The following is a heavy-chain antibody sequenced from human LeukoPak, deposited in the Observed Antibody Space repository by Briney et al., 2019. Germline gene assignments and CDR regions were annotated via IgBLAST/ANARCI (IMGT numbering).Heavy chain of an antibody. D-gene: IGHD1-26*01. CDR2: ISGSGGST. V-gene: IGHV3-23*01. J-gene: IGHJ4*02. CDR1: GFTFSSYA. CDR3: AKARWELLDDFDY. Sequence: PGGTLRLSCSASGFTFSSYAMSWVRQAPGKGLEWVSAISGSGGSTYYADSVKGRFTISRDNSKNTLYLQMNSLRAEDTAVYYCAKARWELLDDFDYWGQGTLVTVSS.